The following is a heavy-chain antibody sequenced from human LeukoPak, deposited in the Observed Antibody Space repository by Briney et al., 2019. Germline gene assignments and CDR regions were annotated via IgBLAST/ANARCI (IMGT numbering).Heavy chain of an antibody. D-gene: IGHD1-26*01. CDR1: GFTFTTYW. V-gene: IGHV3-74*01. CDR3: VRDLGGRSGH. Sequence: GGSLRLSCAASGFTFTTYWMHWVRQAPGKGLVWVSHINSDGSITSYADSVKGRSTIFRDNAKNTLYLQMNSLRAEDTAVYYCVRDLGGRSGHWGQGTLVTVS. CDR2: INSDGSIT. J-gene: IGHJ4*02.